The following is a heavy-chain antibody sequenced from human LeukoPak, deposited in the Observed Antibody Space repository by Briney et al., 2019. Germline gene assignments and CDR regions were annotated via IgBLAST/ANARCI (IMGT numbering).Heavy chain of an antibody. CDR1: GLTFSSYS. CDR3: AREWLHNFDY. J-gene: IGHJ4*02. V-gene: IGHV3-21*01. D-gene: IGHD3-22*01. Sequence: GGSLRLSCAASGLTFSSYSMNWVRQAPGKGLEWVSSISSSSSYIYYADSVKGRFTISRDNAKNSLYLQMNSLRAEDTAVYYCAREWLHNFDYWGQGTPVTVSP. CDR2: ISSSSSYI.